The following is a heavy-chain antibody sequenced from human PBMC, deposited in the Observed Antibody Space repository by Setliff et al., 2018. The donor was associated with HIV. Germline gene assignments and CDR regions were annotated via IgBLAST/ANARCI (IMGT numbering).Heavy chain of an antibody. V-gene: IGHV4-39*07. Sequence: PSETLSLTCTVSGGSISSSSYYWGWVRQPPGKGLEWIGSMYYSGSTYYTPSLKGRITISLDTSKNQFSLRMRSVTAADTAVYYCARVFVDTAVLRVLEYYFDSWGRGTLVTVSS. J-gene: IGHJ4*02. CDR3: ARVFVDTAVLRVLEYYFDS. CDR1: GGSISSSSYY. CDR2: MYYSGST. D-gene: IGHD5-18*01.